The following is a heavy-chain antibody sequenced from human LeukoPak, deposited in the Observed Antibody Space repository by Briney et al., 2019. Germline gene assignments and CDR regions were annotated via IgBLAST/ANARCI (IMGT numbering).Heavy chain of an antibody. CDR3: ARHGFGVFWFDP. V-gene: IGHV4-59*08. Sequence: SEALSLTCTVSGGSISSYHWSWIRQPPGKGLEWIGYIYYSGSTNYNPSLKSRVTISVDTSKNQFSLKLSSVTAADTAVYYCARHGFGVFWFDPWGQGTLVTVSS. D-gene: IGHD5/OR15-5a*01. CDR2: IYYSGST. CDR1: GGSISSYH. J-gene: IGHJ5*02.